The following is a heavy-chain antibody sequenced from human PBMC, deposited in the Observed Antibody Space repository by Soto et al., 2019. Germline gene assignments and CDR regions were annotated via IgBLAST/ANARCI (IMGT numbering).Heavy chain of an antibody. V-gene: IGHV5-10-1*01. Sequence: EVQLVQSGAEVKQPGESLRISCKGSGYSFTSYWISWVRQMPGKGLEWMGRIDPSDSYTNYSPSFQGHVTISADKSISTAYLQWSSLKASDTAMYYCARTSMQSRGYSYGHGGMDVWGQGTTVTVSS. D-gene: IGHD5-18*01. CDR3: ARTSMQSRGYSYGHGGMDV. CDR2: IDPSDSYT. J-gene: IGHJ6*02. CDR1: GYSFTSYW.